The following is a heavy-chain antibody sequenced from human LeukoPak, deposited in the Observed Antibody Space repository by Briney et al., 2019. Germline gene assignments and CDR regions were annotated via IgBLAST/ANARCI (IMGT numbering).Heavy chain of an antibody. CDR3: ARVFDYGEVSPSYV. D-gene: IGHD4-17*01. CDR2: IYHSGST. CDR1: GGSFSGYY. V-gene: IGHV4-38-2*01. Sequence: SETLSLTCAVYGGSFSGYYWGWVRQPPGKGLEWIGSIYHSGSTYYNPSLKSRVTISVDTSKNQFSLKLSSVTAADTAVYYCARVFDYGEVSPSYVWGQGTTVTVSS. J-gene: IGHJ6*02.